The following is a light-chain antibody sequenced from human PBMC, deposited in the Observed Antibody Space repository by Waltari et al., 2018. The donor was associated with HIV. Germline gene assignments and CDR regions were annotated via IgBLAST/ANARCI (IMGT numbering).Light chain of an antibody. J-gene: IGLJ3*02. CDR2: DTI. CDR1: TRAVTSGHY. Sequence: QAVLTQEPSLTVSPLRPITLTCGSTTRAVTSGHYPYCFQHKPRQAPWTLIYDTINRHSWTPARFSGSLLGGKAALTLSGAQPEDEAKYYCLLSYNDVRVFGGGTMLTVL. V-gene: IGLV7-46*01. CDR3: LLSYNDVRV.